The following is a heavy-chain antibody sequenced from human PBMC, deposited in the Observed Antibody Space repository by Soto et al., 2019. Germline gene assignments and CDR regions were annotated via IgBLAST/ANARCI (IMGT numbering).Heavy chain of an antibody. V-gene: IGHV3-23*01. J-gene: IGHJ4*02. Sequence: EVQLLGSGGGLVQPGGSLRLSCAASGFTFSSCAMTWVRQAPGKGLEWVSAINGGGDRTFHADSVKGRFTISRDNSKNTLYLQMNSLRAEDTAVYYWAKSGYDSSGYHLIDYWGQGALVTVSS. CDR3: AKSGYDSSGYHLIDY. D-gene: IGHD3-22*01. CDR2: INGGGDRT. CDR1: GFTFSSCA.